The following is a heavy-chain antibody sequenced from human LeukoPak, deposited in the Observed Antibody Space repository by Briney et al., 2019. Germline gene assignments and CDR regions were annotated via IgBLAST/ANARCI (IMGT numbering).Heavy chain of an antibody. CDR2: IYSGGST. V-gene: IGHV3-53*04. CDR1: GFTVSSNY. J-gene: IGHJ6*02. Sequence: GGSLRLSCAASGFTVSSNYMSWVRQAPGKGLEWVSDIYSGGSTYYAGSVKGRFNISRHNSKNPLYLQMNSLRAEDTPVYYCARGRGDYVLGYYYYYGMDVWGQGTTVTVSS. D-gene: IGHD4-17*01. CDR3: ARGRGDYVLGYYYYYGMDV.